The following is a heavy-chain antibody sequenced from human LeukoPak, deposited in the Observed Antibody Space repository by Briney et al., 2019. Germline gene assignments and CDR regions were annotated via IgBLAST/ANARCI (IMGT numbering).Heavy chain of an antibody. V-gene: IGHV3-64*01. Sequence: GGSLRLSCAASGFTFYTYGMHWVRQAPGKGLEYVSGIGPDGGTTYYANSVKGRFTISRDNSKYMLYLQMGSLTADDMAVYHCARGAQLTDYWGQGTLVTVSS. CDR3: ARGAQLTDY. J-gene: IGHJ4*02. CDR1: GFTFYTYG. D-gene: IGHD6-13*01. CDR2: IGPDGGTT.